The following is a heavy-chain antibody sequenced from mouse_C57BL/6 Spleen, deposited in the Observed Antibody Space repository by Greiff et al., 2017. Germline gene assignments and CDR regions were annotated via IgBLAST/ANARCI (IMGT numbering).Heavy chain of an antibody. CDR1: GYSITGGYY. Sequence: EVQLQQSGPGLVKPSQSLSLTCSVTGYSITGGYYWNWIRQFPGNKLEWMGYISYDGSNNYNPSLKNRISITRDTSKNQFFLKLNSVTTEDTATYYCARGGYEAFAYWGQGTLVTVSA. V-gene: IGHV3-6*01. D-gene: IGHD2-2*01. J-gene: IGHJ3*01. CDR2: ISYDGSN. CDR3: ARGGYEAFAY.